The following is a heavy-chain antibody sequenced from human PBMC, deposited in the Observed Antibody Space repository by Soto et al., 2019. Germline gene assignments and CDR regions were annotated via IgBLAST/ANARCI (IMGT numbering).Heavy chain of an antibody. Sequence: SETLSLTCAVYGGSFSGYYWSWIRQPPGKGLEWIGEIYYSGSTNYNPSLKSRVTISVDTSKNQFSLKLSSVTAADTAVYYCARDQPSGTTFYYYYGMDVWGQGTTVTVSS. D-gene: IGHD1-7*01. CDR1: GGSFSGYY. J-gene: IGHJ6*02. CDR2: IYYSGST. V-gene: IGHV4-34*01. CDR3: ARDQPSGTTFYYYYGMDV.